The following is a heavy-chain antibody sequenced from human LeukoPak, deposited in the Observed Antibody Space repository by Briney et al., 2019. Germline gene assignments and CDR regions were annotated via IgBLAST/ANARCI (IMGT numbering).Heavy chain of an antibody. CDR1: GFTFSSYS. CDR3: ARATTVTAGYYYYMDV. J-gene: IGHJ6*03. D-gene: IGHD4-11*01. V-gene: IGHV3-48*01. CDR2: ISSSSSTI. Sequence: GGSLRLSCAASGFTFSSYSMNWVRQAPGKGLEGVSYISSSSSTIYYADSVKGRFTISRDNAKNSLYLHMNSLRAEDTAVYYCARATTVTAGYYYYMDVWGKGTTVTVSS.